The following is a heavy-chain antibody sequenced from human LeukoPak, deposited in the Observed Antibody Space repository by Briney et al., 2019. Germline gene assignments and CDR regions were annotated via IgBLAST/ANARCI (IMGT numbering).Heavy chain of an antibody. D-gene: IGHD1-7*01. Sequence: PGGSLRLSCAASGFTFSSYAMSWVRQAPGKGLEWVSGVSGGGGSTYYADSVKGRFTISRDNSKNTLYLQMNSLRAEDTAVYYCAKANNWNYVKPSDYWGQGTLVTVSS. CDR1: GFTFSSYA. J-gene: IGHJ4*02. CDR3: AKANNWNYVKPSDY. CDR2: VSGGGGST. V-gene: IGHV3-23*01.